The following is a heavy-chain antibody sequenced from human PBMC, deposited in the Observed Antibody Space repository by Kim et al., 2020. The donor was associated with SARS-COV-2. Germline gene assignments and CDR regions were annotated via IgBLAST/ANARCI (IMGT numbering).Heavy chain of an antibody. CDR2: TSYDGSNT. J-gene: IGHJ3*02. Sequence: GGSLRLSCAASGFNFISYGMHWVRQAPGKGLEWVAVTSYDGSNTYYADSVKGRFTISKDNSRNTLYLQMNSLSPDDTAVYYCAKACNTVTALDIWGQGTMVTVSS. V-gene: IGHV3-30*18. CDR1: GFNFISYG. CDR3: AKACNTVTALDI. D-gene: IGHD4-17*01.